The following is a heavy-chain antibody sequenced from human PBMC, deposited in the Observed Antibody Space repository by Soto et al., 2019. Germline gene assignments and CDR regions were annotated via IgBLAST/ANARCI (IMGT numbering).Heavy chain of an antibody. CDR1: GYTFTSYG. D-gene: IGHD3-3*01. CDR2: ISAYNGNT. J-gene: IGHJ6*03. Sequence: ASVKVSCKASGYTFTSYGISWVRQAPGQGLEWMGWISAYNGNTNYAQKLQGRVTMTTDTSTSTAYMELRSLRSDDTAVYYCTREQLGYDFLIGYYTPYYSYMDVGGKGTTVTVS. CDR3: TREQLGYDFLIGYYTPYYSYMDV. V-gene: IGHV1-18*01.